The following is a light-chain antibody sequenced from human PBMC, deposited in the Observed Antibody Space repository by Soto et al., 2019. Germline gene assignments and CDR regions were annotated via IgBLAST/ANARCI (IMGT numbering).Light chain of an antibody. J-gene: IGKJ4*01. CDR2: AAS. Sequence: DIQMTQSPSSLSASLGDRVTITCRASQGISNYLAWYQQKPGKVPKLLIYAASTLQSGVPSRFSGTGSGTDFTLSISSLQPEHVSTYYCQKYNSAALTFVGGTKVEIK. CDR1: QGISNY. CDR3: QKYNSAALT. V-gene: IGKV1-27*01.